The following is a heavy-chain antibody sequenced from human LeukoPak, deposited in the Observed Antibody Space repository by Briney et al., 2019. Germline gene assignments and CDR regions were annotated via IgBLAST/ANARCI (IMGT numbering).Heavy chain of an antibody. D-gene: IGHD5/OR15-5a*01. V-gene: IGHV3-72*01. J-gene: IGHJ5*02. CDR2: TRNKANSYTT. CDR3: ARRALKGSSWFDP. Sequence: EGSLRLSCAASGFTFSDHCMDWVRQAPGKGLEWVGRTRNKANSYTTEYAASVKGRFTISRDDSRNSLYLQMNSLKTEDTAVYYCARRALKGSSWFDPWGQGTLVTVSS. CDR1: GFTFSDHC.